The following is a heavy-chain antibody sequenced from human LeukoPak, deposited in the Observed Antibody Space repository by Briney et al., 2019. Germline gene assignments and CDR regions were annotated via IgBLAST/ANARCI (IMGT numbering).Heavy chain of an antibody. CDR3: ARNGAGFYYDSSGSHNYYYYGMDV. CDR2: IFYSGST. Sequence: SETLSLTCTVSGGSISSSSYYWGWIRQPPGKGLEWIGSIFYSGSTNYNPSLKSRATISVDTSKNQFSLKLSSVTAADTAVYYCARNGAGFYYDSSGSHNYYYYGMDVWGQGTTVTVSS. D-gene: IGHD3-22*01. CDR1: GGSISSSSYY. J-gene: IGHJ6*02. V-gene: IGHV4-39*07.